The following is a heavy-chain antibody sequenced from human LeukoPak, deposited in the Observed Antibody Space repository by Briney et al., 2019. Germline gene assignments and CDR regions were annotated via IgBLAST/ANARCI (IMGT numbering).Heavy chain of an antibody. CDR1: GGSISSYY. CDR2: IYYSGST. CDR3: ARHLITVHFDY. J-gene: IGHJ4*02. V-gene: IGHV4-59*08. D-gene: IGHD3-22*01. Sequence: SETLSLTCTVSGGSISSYYWSWIRQPPGKGLECIGYIYYSGSTNYNPSLKSRVTISVDTSKNQFSLKLSSVTAADTAVYYCARHLITVHFDYWGQGTLVTVSS.